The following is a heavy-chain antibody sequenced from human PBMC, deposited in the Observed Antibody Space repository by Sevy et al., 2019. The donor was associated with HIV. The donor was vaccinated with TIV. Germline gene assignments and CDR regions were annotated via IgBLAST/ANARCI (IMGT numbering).Heavy chain of an antibody. CDR1: GGSVSSGSYY. V-gene: IGHV4-61*01. D-gene: IGHD5-12*01. J-gene: IGHJ5*02. Sequence: SETLSLTCTVSGGSVSSGSYYWSWIRQPPGKGLEWIGYIYYSGSTNYNPSLKSRVTISVDTSKNQFSLKLSSVTAAATAVYYGAREIRDGYNFGFDPWGQGTLVTVSS. CDR2: IYYSGST. CDR3: AREIRDGYNFGFDP.